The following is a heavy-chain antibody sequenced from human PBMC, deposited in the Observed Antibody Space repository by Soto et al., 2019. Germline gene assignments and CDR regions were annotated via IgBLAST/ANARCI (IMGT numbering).Heavy chain of an antibody. V-gene: IGHV1-69*01. D-gene: IGHD1-1*01. CDR1: GGTFSSYP. J-gene: IGHJ4*02. Sequence: VQLVQSGAEVKKPGSSVKVSCKASGGTFSSYPVAWVRQAPGQGLEWMGGIIPIFGKVNSAQKFQGRVTITADESTSTAYMELSSLTSEDTAVYYCARPRTVATTKGYDYWGQGTLVTVSS. CDR3: ARPRTVATTKGYDY. CDR2: IIPIFGKV.